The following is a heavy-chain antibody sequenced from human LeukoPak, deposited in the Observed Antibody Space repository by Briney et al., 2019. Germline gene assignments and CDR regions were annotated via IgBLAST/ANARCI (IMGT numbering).Heavy chain of an antibody. CDR2: ISAYNGNT. CDR1: GYTFTSYG. J-gene: IGHJ4*02. Sequence: ASVKVSCKASGYTFTSYGISRVRQAPGQGLERMGWISAYNGNTNYARKLQGRVTMTTDTSTSTAYMELRSLRSDDTAVYYCARSDSSGWYDYWGQGTLVTVSS. V-gene: IGHV1-18*01. D-gene: IGHD6-19*01. CDR3: ARSDSSGWYDY.